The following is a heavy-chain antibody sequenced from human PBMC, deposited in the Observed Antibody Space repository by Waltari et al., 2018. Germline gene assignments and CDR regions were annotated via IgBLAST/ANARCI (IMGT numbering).Heavy chain of an antibody. Sequence: EVQLLESGGGLVQPGGSLRLSCAASGFTFSSYALRWVRQAPGKGLEWVSAISGSGGSTYYADSVKGRFTISRDNSKNTLYLQMNSLRAEDTAVYYCAKDSLQELQAFDYWGQGTLVTVSS. CDR1: GFTFSSYA. V-gene: IGHV3-23*01. CDR3: AKDSLQELQAFDY. J-gene: IGHJ4*02. CDR2: ISGSGGST. D-gene: IGHD1-26*01.